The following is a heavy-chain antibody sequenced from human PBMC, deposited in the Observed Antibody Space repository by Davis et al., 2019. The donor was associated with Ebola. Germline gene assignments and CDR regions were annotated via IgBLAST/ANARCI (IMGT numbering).Heavy chain of an antibody. CDR3: TRHKFSVGATVDH. Sequence: PGGSLRLSCGASGFTFDDYAMTWVRQAPGKGLECVGFIRRNRYRGTTRTEFAASVKGRFSISRDESRSIAYLHMDSLKTEDTAVYYCTRHKFSVGATVDHWGQGTLVTVSS. D-gene: IGHD1-26*01. J-gene: IGHJ4*02. CDR2: IRRNRYRGTTRT. CDR1: GFTFDDYA. V-gene: IGHV3-49*04.